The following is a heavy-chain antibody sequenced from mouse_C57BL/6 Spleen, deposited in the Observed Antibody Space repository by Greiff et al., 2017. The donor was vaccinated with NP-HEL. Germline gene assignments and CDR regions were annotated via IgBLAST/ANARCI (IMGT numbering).Heavy chain of an antibody. CDR2: IDPSDSYT. Sequence: VQLQQSGAELVKPGASVKLSCKASGYTFTSYWMQWVKQRPGQGLEWIGEIDPSDSYTNYNQKFKGKATLTVDTSSSTAYMQLSSLTSEDSAVYYCARDGSLDYWGQSTTLTVSS. D-gene: IGHD1-1*01. V-gene: IGHV1-50*01. J-gene: IGHJ2*01. CDR3: ARDGSLDY. CDR1: GYTFTSYW.